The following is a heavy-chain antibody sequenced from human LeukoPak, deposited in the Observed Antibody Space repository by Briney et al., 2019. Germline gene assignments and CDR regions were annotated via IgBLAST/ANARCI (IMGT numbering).Heavy chain of an antibody. CDR1: GFTFSDYW. J-gene: IGHJ4*02. V-gene: IGHV3-7*01. D-gene: IGHD6-19*01. CDR3: ARAAVAGTENPHDY. CDR2: IKEDGSDK. Sequence: PGGSLRLSCAASGFTFSDYWMSWVRQASGKGLEWVANIKEDGSDKYYVDSVKGRFTISRDNAKNSLYLQMNSLRAGDTAVYYCARAAVAGTENPHDYWGQGTLVTVSS.